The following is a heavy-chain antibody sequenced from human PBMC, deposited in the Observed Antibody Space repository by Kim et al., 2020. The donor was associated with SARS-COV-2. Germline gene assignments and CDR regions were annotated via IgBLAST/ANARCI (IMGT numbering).Heavy chain of an antibody. Sequence: SETLSLTCTVSGGSISDDDLYWSWIRQSPGMGLEWIGHVDYSGHTFYNRSLRSRASISFDTSKKKLFLILNSVTAADTAMYYCAREGADPLTGLPRGMDVWGQGTTITVSS. CDR1: GGSISDDDLY. CDR2: VDYSGHT. V-gene: IGHV4-31*02. D-gene: IGHD3-9*01. J-gene: IGHJ6*02. CDR3: AREGADPLTGLPRGMDV.